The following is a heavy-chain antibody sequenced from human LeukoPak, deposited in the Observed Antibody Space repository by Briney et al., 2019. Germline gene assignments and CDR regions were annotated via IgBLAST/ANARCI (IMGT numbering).Heavy chain of an antibody. V-gene: IGHV4-59*01. D-gene: IGHD2-2*01. CDR3: ARVGGVVVPAAIPPYYYGMDV. CDR2: IYYSGST. CDR1: GCSISSYY. Sequence: SETLSLTCTASGCSISSYYWSWIRQPPGKGLEWIWYIYYSGSTNYNPSLKSRVTISVDTSKNQFSLKLSSVTAADTAVYYCARVGGVVVPAAIPPYYYGMDVWGQGTTVTVSS. J-gene: IGHJ6*02.